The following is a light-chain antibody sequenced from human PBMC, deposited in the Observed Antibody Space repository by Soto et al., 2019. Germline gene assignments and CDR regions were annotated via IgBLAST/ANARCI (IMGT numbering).Light chain of an antibody. CDR3: PHYPSSPT. V-gene: IGKV3-20*01. CDR1: QSVSSSS. Sequence: EIVLTQSPGTLSLSPGERATLSCRASQSVSSSSLAWYQQKPGQAPRLLIYGASSRATGIPDRFSGSGSGTAFTLTISRLSNEDSAPYCCPHYPSSPTFGQGTNLEIK. J-gene: IGKJ2*01. CDR2: GAS.